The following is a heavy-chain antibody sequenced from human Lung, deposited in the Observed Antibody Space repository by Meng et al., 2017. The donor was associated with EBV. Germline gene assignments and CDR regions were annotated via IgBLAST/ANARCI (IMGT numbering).Heavy chain of an antibody. CDR3: ANAGRFGESLGDY. J-gene: IGHJ4*02. V-gene: IGHV4-34*12. Sequence: QVALHVWGAGLLKTSRTLSLPCAVYGGSFRGHFWNLIRQPPGKGLEWIGEIVYSGSTDYNPSLKSRVTISVDTSKNQFSLNLSSVTAADTAVYYCANAGRFGESLGDYWGQGTLVTVSS. CDR2: IVYSGST. CDR1: GGSFRGHF. D-gene: IGHD3-10*01.